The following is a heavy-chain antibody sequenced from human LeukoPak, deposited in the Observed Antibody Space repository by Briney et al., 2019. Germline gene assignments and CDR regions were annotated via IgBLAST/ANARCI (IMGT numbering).Heavy chain of an antibody. D-gene: IGHD2-15*01. CDR3: ARDLRYCSGGSCYFGHWFDP. CDR1: GYSISSGYY. V-gene: IGHV4-38-2*02. Sequence: PSETLSLTCTVSGYSISSGYYWGWIRQPPGKGLEWIGSIYHSGSTYYNPSLKSRVTISVDTSKNQFSLKLSSVTAADTAVYYCARDLRYCSGGSCYFGHWFDPWGQGTLVTVSS. J-gene: IGHJ5*02. CDR2: IYHSGST.